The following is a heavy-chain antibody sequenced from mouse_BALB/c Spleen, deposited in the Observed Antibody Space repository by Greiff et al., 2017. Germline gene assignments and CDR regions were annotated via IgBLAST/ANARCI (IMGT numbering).Heavy chain of an antibody. V-gene: IGHV5-12-1*01. J-gene: IGHJ3*01. CDR1: GFAFSSYD. CDR3: ARQIYYGNYPFAD. D-gene: IGHD2-1*01. CDR2: ISSGGGRT. Sequence: DVKLVESGGGLVKPGGSLKLSCAASGFAFSSYDMSWVRQTPAKRLEWVAYISSGGGRTYYPATVKGRFTLSRDNAKNTLYLQMRSLQSEDTAMYYCARQIYYGNYPFADWGQGTLVTVSA.